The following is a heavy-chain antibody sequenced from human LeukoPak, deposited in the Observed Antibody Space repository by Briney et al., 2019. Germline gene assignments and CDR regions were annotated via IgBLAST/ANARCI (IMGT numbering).Heavy chain of an antibody. D-gene: IGHD2-21*01. Sequence: GGSLRLSCAASGFTFSRYWMSWVRQAPGKGLEWVANIKEDGGENYYVDSVKGRFTISRDDAENSLYLQMNSLRAEDTAMYYCTRDCESYCGIEPPDYWGQGTLVTVSS. J-gene: IGHJ4*02. CDR1: GFTFSRYW. CDR3: TRDCESYCGIEPPDY. V-gene: IGHV3-7*01. CDR2: IKEDGGEN.